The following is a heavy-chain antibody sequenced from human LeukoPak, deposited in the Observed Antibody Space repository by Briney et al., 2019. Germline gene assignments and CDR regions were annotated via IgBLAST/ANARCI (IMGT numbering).Heavy chain of an antibody. V-gene: IGHV3-21*01. CDR3: ARRVDTYYNFWSGYLDY. D-gene: IGHD3-3*01. CDR2: ISSSSNYL. CDR1: GFTFSSYS. J-gene: IGHJ4*02. Sequence: GGSLRLSCAASGFTFSSYSMNWVRQAPGKGLEWVSSISSSSNYLYYADSVKGRFTISRDNAKNSLYLQMNSLRAEDTAVYYCARRVDTYYNFWSGYLDYWGQGTLVTVSS.